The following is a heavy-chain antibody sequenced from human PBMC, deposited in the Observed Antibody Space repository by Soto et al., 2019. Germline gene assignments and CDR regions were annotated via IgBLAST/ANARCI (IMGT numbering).Heavy chain of an antibody. D-gene: IGHD6-25*01. CDR1: GFTFSNYW. CDR2: MSSEGSNT. Sequence: EVQLVESGGALVKPGGSLRLSCAASGFTFSNYWMQWVRQAPGKGLVWISRMSSEGSNTVYADAVKGRFTASRDNDKNTRQRQMNSLRVEDTAVYSCATGKGGVSSGPTTYWGQGTLVTVSS. CDR3: ATGKGGVSSGPTTY. V-gene: IGHV3-74*01. J-gene: IGHJ4*02.